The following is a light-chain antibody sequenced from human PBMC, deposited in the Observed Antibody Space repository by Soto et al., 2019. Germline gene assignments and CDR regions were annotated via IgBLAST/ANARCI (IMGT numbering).Light chain of an antibody. CDR3: QQYGTSPPT. J-gene: IGKJ1*01. CDR1: QSVSSTF. Sequence: EIVLTQSPGTLSLSPRERATISCKASQSVSSTFLAWYQRKPGQAPRLLIYGASYRATDLPYRFSGSGSGADFTLTITRLEPEDFAVYYCQQYGTSPPTFGQGTKVEI. CDR2: GAS. V-gene: IGKV3-20*01.